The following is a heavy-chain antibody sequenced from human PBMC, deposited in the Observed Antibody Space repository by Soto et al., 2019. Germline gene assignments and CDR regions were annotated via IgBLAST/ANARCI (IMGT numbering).Heavy chain of an antibody. J-gene: IGHJ6*02. D-gene: IGHD2-2*01. CDR3: ERVVGGYYYGMDV. CDR2: IYHSGST. Sequence: QVQLQESGPGLVKPSGTLSLTCAVSGGSISSSNWWSWVRQPPGKGLEWIGEIYHSGSTNYNPSLMSRVIISVDKYKTQFSLKLSAVTAADTAVYYCERVVGGYYYGMDVGGQWTTVTVSS. CDR1: GGSISSSNW. V-gene: IGHV4-4*02.